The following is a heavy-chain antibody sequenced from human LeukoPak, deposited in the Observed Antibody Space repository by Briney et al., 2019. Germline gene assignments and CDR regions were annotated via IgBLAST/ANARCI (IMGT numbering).Heavy chain of an antibody. CDR3: ARGLASGYPPIPFDY. CDR1: DGSFSGYY. V-gene: IGHV4-34*12. J-gene: IGHJ4*02. CDR2: IIDTGST. D-gene: IGHD3-3*01. Sequence: PSETLSLTCAVYDGSFSGYYWTWIGQPPGKGLEWIGEIIDTGSTKYNSSLKSRVTISVDTSKNQFSLSLGSVTAADTAVYYCARGLASGYPPIPFDYWGQGTLVTVSS.